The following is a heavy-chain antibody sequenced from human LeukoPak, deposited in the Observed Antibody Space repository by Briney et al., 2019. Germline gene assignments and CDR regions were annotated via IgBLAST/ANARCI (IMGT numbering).Heavy chain of an antibody. CDR3: ARVDSGNYDY. CDR1: GFRFSGYV. Sequence: GGSLRLSCVASGFRFSGYVMSRVRQAPGKGLEYVSSIDFSDDGASYYADSVKGRFTISRDNSKNTLFLQMNSLRVEDTAFYYCARVDSGNYDYWGQGTLLTASS. J-gene: IGHJ4*02. V-gene: IGHV3-23*01. CDR2: IDFSDDGAS. D-gene: IGHD1-26*01.